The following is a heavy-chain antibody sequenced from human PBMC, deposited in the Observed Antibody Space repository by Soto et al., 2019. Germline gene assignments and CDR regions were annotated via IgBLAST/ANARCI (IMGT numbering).Heavy chain of an antibody. J-gene: IGHJ6*02. CDR2: ISGSGGST. CDR1: GFTFSSYA. V-gene: IGHV3-23*01. Sequence: GGSLRLSCAASGFTFSSYAMSWVRKDPGKGLEWVSAISGSGGSTYYADSVKGRFTISRDNSKNTLYLQMNSLRAEDTAVYYCAKGPHYYGSGSQYGMDVWGQGTTVTVSS. D-gene: IGHD3-10*01. CDR3: AKGPHYYGSGSQYGMDV.